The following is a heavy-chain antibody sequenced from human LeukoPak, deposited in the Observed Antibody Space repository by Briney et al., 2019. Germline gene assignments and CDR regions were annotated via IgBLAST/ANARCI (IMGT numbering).Heavy chain of an antibody. Sequence: ASVKVSXKASGYTFTSYGISWVRQAPGQGLEWMRWISAYNGNTNYAQKLQGRVTMTTDTSTSTAYMELRSLRSDDTAVYYCARGEIVGATMGILYYFDYWGQGTLVTVSS. CDR3: ARGEIVGATMGILYYFDY. V-gene: IGHV1-18*01. CDR2: ISAYNGNT. D-gene: IGHD1-26*01. CDR1: GYTFTSYG. J-gene: IGHJ4*02.